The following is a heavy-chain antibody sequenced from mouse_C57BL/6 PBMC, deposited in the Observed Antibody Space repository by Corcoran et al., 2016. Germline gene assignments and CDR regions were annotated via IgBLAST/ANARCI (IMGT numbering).Heavy chain of an antibody. D-gene: IGHD2-3*01. CDR3: ARGIDGYYSFAY. CDR1: GYTFTDYY. V-gene: IGHV1-76*01. CDR2: IYPGSGNT. Sequence: QVQLKQSGAELVRPGASVKLSCKASGYTFTDYYINWVKQRPGQGLEWIARIYPGSGNTYYNEKFKGKATLTAEKSSSTAYMQLSSLTSEDSAVYFCARGIDGYYSFAYWGQGTLVTVSA. J-gene: IGHJ3*01.